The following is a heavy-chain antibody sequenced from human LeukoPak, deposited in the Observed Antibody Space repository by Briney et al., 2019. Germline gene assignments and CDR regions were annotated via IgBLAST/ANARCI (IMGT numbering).Heavy chain of an antibody. CDR1: GFTFRSYS. V-gene: IGHV3-48*02. CDR3: ASSGSYRFDY. Sequence: GGSLRLSCAASGFTFRSYSMNWVRQAPGKGLEWVSYISESSSTIYYADSVKGRFTISRDNAKNSLYLQMNSLRDEDAAVYYCASSGSYRFDYWGQGTLVTVSS. CDR2: ISESSSTI. J-gene: IGHJ4*02. D-gene: IGHD1-26*01.